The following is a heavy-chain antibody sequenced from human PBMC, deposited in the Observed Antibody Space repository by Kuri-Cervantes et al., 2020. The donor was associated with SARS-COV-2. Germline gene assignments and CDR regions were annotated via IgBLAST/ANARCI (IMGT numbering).Heavy chain of an antibody. D-gene: IGHD3-3*01. Sequence: ESLKISCAVYGGSFSGYYWSCIRQPPGKGLEWIGEINHSGSTNYNPSLKSRVTISVDTSKNQFSLRLSSVTAADTAVYYCARVWGWSGYYFHYGMDVLGQGTTVTVSS. CDR1: GGSFSGYY. CDR2: INHSGST. J-gene: IGHJ6*02. CDR3: ARVWGWSGYYFHYGMDV. V-gene: IGHV4-34*01.